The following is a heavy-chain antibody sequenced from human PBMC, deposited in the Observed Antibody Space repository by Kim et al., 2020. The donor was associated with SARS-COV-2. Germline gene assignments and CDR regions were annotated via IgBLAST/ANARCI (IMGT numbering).Heavy chain of an antibody. Sequence: GGSLRLSCAASGFTFSSYAMHWVRQAPGKGLEWVAVISYDGSNKYYADSVKGRFTISRDNSKNTLYLQMNSLRAEDTAVYYCARDSSRFLFRGEYDYWGQGTLVTVSS. CDR2: ISYDGSNK. V-gene: IGHV3-30-3*01. CDR3: ARDSSRFLFRGEYDY. D-gene: IGHD3-3*01. J-gene: IGHJ4*02. CDR1: GFTFSSYA.